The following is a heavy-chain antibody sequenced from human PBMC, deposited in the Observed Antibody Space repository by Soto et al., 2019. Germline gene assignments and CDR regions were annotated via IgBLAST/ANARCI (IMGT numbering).Heavy chain of an antibody. J-gene: IGHJ6*02. CDR3: ARYEYGNSLYGVDV. CDR2: VDHRGST. D-gene: IGHD1-7*01. Sequence: SETLSLTCVVCGESFSGYYGSWIRQTPGMGLEWIGEVDHRGSTTYNPSLKNRASISIDSSKNLFSLELTSVTAADTALYFCARYEYGNSLYGVDVWGQGTRVTVSS. CDR1: GESFSGYY. V-gene: IGHV4-34*01.